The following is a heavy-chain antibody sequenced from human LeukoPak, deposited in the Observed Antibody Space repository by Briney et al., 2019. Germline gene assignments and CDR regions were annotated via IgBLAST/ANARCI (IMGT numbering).Heavy chain of an antibody. CDR2: IYYSGST. D-gene: IGHD6-13*01. J-gene: IGHJ6*03. CDR1: GDSISSTNYY. CDR3: ARESNSSSWPQGYYYMDV. V-gene: IGHV4-39*07. Sequence: SETLSLTCTVSGDSISSTNYYWGWIRQPPGKGLEWIGSIYYSGSTYYNPSLKSRVTISVDTSKNQFSLKLSSVTAADTAVYYCARESNSSSWPQGYYYMDVWGKGTTVTVSS.